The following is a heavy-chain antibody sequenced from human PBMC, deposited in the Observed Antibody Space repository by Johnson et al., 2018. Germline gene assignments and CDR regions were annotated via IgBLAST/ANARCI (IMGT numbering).Heavy chain of an antibody. D-gene: IGHD5-18*01. Sequence: QVQLQQSGAEVKKPGASVKVSCKASGYTFTSYAMHWVRQAPGQRLEWMGWINAGNGNTKYSQKFQGRVTITRDTSASTAYMELSSLRSEDTAVYDCAREGIIQPPGVGYYYYYMDVWGKGTTVTVSS. CDR1: GYTFTSYA. CDR3: AREGIIQPPGVGYYYYYMDV. V-gene: IGHV1-3*01. CDR2: INAGNGNT. J-gene: IGHJ6*03.